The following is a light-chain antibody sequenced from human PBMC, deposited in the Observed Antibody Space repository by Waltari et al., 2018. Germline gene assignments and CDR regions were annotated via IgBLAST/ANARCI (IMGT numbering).Light chain of an antibody. CDR3: SSYTTSISYV. J-gene: IGLJ1*01. CDR2: DVT. CDR1: KRYNGVYNH. V-gene: IGLV2-14*03. Sequence: QSALTQPASVSGSPGQSITIPCTGTKRYNGVYNHVSLYQQHPVKAPKPMIYDVTNRPSGVSDRFSGSKSDYTASLTISGLQAEDEADYYCSSYTTSISYVFGTGTRVTVL.